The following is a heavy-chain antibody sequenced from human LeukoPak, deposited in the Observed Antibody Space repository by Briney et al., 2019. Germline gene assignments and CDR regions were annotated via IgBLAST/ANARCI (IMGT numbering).Heavy chain of an antibody. CDR2: IYYSGST. J-gene: IGHJ4*02. V-gene: IGHV4-59*08. D-gene: IGHD1-26*01. CDR3: ARHISGSYAHFDY. CDR1: GGSISGYY. Sequence: PSETLSFTCTVSGGSISGYYWSWIRQPPGKGLEWIGYIYYSGSTNYNPSLKSRVTISVDTSKNQFSLNLSSVTAADTAVYYCARHISGSYAHFDYWGQGTLVTVSS.